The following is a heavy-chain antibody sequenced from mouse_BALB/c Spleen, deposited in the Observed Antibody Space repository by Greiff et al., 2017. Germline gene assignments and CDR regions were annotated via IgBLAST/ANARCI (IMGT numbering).Heavy chain of an antibody. Sequence: DVKLVESGGGLVKPGGSLKLSCAASGFTFSSYAMSWVRQTPEKRLEWVATISSGGSYTYYPDSVKGRFTISRDNAKNTLYLQMSSLRSEDTAMYYCASLGGGYWGQGTTLTVSS. D-gene: IGHD4-1*01. J-gene: IGHJ2*01. CDR3: ASLGGGY. V-gene: IGHV5-9-3*01. CDR2: ISSGGSYT. CDR1: GFTFSSYA.